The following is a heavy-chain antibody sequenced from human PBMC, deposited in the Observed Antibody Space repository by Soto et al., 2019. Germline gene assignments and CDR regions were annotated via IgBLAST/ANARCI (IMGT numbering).Heavy chain of an antibody. J-gene: IGHJ4*02. D-gene: IGHD5-12*01. Sequence: QITLKESGPTLVKPTLTLTLTCSFSGFSLSTRGVGVGWIRQPPGKALEWLALIFWDDDKWYSPSLRSRLTITEDTSKNQVVLTIPNMDHVDTATSYCAHRSRGYAYYFDQWGQGTLVTVSS. CDR3: AHRSRGYAYYFDQ. V-gene: IGHV2-5*02. CDR1: GFSLSTRGVG. CDR2: IFWDDDK.